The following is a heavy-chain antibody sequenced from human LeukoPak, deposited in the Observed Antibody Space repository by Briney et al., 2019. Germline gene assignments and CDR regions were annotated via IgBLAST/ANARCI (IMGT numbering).Heavy chain of an antibody. Sequence: PGGSLRLSCAASGFTFSDYYMSWIRQAPGKGLEWVSFISGSGTTTYYVDSVKGRFTLSRDNAKNSLFLQMNSLRADDSAVYYCARDMYYGSGTPMQYGMDVWGPGTTVTVPS. D-gene: IGHD3-10*01. V-gene: IGHV3-11*01. CDR1: GFTFSDYY. CDR3: ARDMYYGSGTPMQYGMDV. J-gene: IGHJ6*02. CDR2: ISGSGTTT.